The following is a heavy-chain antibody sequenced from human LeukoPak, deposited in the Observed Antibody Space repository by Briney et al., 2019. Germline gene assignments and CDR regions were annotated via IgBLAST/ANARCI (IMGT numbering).Heavy chain of an antibody. CDR1: GFSLRTRGMC. Sequence: SGPTLVNPTQTLTLTCTFSGFSLRTRGMCVSWIRQPPGKALEWLARIDWDDDKYYSTSLKTRLTISKDTSKNQVVLTMTNMDPVDTATYYCARAVVVTAPKAFDIWGQGTMVTVSS. J-gene: IGHJ3*02. D-gene: IGHD2-21*02. V-gene: IGHV2-70*11. CDR2: IDWDDDK. CDR3: ARAVVVTAPKAFDI.